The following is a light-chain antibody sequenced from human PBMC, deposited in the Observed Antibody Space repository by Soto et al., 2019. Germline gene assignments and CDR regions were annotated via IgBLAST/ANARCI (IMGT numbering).Light chain of an antibody. CDR2: NNN. J-gene: IGLJ1*01. V-gene: IGLV1-44*01. CDR1: SSNIGSNS. CDR3: SSYAGSSNV. Sequence: QSVLTQPPSASGTPGQRVTISCSGSSSNIGSNSVSWYQQLPGTAPKLLIYNNNQRPSGVPDRFSGSKSGNTASLTVSGLQAEDEADYYCSSYAGSSNVFGTGTKVTVL.